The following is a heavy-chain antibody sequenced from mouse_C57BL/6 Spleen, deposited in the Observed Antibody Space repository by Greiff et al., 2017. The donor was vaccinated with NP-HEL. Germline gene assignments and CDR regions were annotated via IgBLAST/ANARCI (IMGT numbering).Heavy chain of an antibody. CDR2: IDPDDGDT. Sequence: EVQLQQSGAELVRPGASVKLSCTASGFNIKDYYMHWVKQRPEQGLEWIGRIDPDDGDTEYAPKFQGKATMTADTSSNTAYLQLSGLTSEDTAVYYCTTRAPLLLRSPKDYWGQGASVTVS. V-gene: IGHV14-1*01. CDR1: GFNIKDYY. J-gene: IGHJ4*01. D-gene: IGHD1-1*01. CDR3: TTRAPLLLRSPKDY.